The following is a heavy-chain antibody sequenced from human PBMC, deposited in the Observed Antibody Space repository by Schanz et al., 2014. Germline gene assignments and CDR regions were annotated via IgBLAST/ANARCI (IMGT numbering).Heavy chain of an antibody. CDR3: AKDSTHIDIVLVPTAIDY. CDR1: GFTFSSYG. V-gene: IGHV3-30*18. Sequence: QVQLVESRGGVVQPGRSLRLSCAASGFTFSSYGMHWVRQAPGKGLEWVAAMSYDGSIKYYGDSVKGRFTISRDNSKNTLYLHMNTLRSEDTAVYYCAKDSTHIDIVLVPTAIDYWGQGTLVTVSS. J-gene: IGHJ4*02. CDR2: MSYDGSIK. D-gene: IGHD2-2*01.